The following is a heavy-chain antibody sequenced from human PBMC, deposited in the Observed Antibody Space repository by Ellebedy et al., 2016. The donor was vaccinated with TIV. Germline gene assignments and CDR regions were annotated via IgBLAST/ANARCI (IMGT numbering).Heavy chain of an antibody. CDR2: INSDGSST. J-gene: IGHJ4*02. D-gene: IGHD4-17*01. CDR1: GFTFSSYW. V-gene: IGHV3-74*01. CDR3: ARVYGPDDY. Sequence: GESLKISXAASGFTFSSYWMHWVRQAPGKGLVWVSRINSDGSSTSYADSVKGRFTISRDNSKNTLYLQMNSLRDEDTAVYYCARVYGPDDYWGQGTLVTVSS.